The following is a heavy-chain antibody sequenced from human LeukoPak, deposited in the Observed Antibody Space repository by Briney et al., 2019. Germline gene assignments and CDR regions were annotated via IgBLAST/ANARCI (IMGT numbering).Heavy chain of an antibody. CDR2: INHSGST. Sequence: SETLSLTCAVYGGSFRGYFCSWIRQPPGKGLEWIGEINHSGSTKYNPSLKSRVTISVDTSKNQFSLKLSSVTAADTAVYYCARDGSGRYYFDYWGQGTLVTVSS. CDR3: ARDGSGRYYFDY. D-gene: IGHD3-10*01. J-gene: IGHJ4*02. CDR1: GGSFRGYF. V-gene: IGHV4-34*01.